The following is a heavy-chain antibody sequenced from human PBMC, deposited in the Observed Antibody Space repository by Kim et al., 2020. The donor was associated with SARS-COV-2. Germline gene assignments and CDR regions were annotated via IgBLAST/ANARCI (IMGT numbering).Heavy chain of an antibody. Sequence: AAPVKGRLTISRDDSKNTLYLQMNSLKTEDTAVYYCTTGWEAWMGSRPDYSGQGTLVTVSS. V-gene: IGHV3-15*01. J-gene: IGHJ4*02. CDR3: TTGWEAWMGSRPDY. D-gene: IGHD3-10*01.